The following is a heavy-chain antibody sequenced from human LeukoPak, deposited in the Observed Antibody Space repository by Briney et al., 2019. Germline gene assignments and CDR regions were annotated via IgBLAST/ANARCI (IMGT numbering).Heavy chain of an antibody. CDR2: ISRSGDGT. CDR3: ARAHDRFVVVTAIGNY. V-gene: IGHV3-23*01. D-gene: IGHD2-21*02. CDR1: GFTFTNYA. Sequence: PGGSLRLSCAASGFTFTNYAMAWVRQGPGKRLEWVSGISRSGDGTDYADSVRGQFTISRDNSKNTLYLQMNSLRAEDTAVYYCARAHDRFVVVTAIGNYWGQGTLVTVSS. J-gene: IGHJ4*02.